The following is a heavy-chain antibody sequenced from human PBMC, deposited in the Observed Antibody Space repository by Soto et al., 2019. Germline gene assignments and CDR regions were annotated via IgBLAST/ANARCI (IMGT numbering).Heavy chain of an antibody. CDR1: GFTFSSYS. J-gene: IGHJ5*02. D-gene: IGHD1-26*01. V-gene: IGHV3-48*02. CDR3: AREVGANRFDP. CDR2: ISSSSTI. Sequence: GGSLRLSCAASGFTFSSYSMNWVRQAPGKGLEWVSYISSSSTIYYADSVKGRFTISRDNAKNSLYLQMNSLRDEDTAVYYCAREVGANRFDPWGQGTLVTVSS.